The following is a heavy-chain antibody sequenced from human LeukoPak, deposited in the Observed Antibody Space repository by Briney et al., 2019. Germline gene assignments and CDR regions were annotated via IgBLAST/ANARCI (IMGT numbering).Heavy chain of an antibody. V-gene: IGHV1-69*13. Sequence: GASVKVSCKASGYTFTSYDINWVRQAPGQGLEWMGGIIPIFGTANYAQKFQGRVTITADESTSTAYMELSSLRSEDTAVYYCASRMIVGGWWFDPWGQGTLVTVSS. CDR1: GYTFTSYD. J-gene: IGHJ5*02. CDR2: IIPIFGTA. D-gene: IGHD3-16*01. CDR3: ASRMIVGGWWFDP.